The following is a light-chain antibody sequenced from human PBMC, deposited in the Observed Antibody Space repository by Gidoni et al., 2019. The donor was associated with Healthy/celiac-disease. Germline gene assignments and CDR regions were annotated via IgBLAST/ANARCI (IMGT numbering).Light chain of an antibody. CDR3: QQYNNFPWT. CDR2: KAS. Sequence: EIQMIQSPSTLSASAGDRVTITCRASQSIGTWLAWYQQKPGKAPKFLIYKASSLESGVPSRFSGSGSGTEFTLTISSLQPDDFATYYCQQYNNFPWTFGRGTKVEIK. V-gene: IGKV1-5*03. J-gene: IGKJ1*01. CDR1: QSIGTW.